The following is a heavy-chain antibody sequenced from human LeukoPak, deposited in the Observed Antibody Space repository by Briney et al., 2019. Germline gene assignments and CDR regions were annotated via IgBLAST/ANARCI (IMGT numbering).Heavy chain of an antibody. V-gene: IGHV3-21*01. CDR2: ISSSSYI. J-gene: IGHJ6*03. CDR3: ARDGCSSTSCPYYYYYYMDV. CDR1: GFTFSSYS. D-gene: IGHD2-2*01. Sequence: PGGSLRLSCAASGFTFSSYSMNWVRQAPGKGLEWVSSISSSSYIYYADSVKGRFTISRDNAKNSLYLQMNSLRAEDTAVYYCARDGCSSTSCPYYYYYYMDVWGKGTTVTVSS.